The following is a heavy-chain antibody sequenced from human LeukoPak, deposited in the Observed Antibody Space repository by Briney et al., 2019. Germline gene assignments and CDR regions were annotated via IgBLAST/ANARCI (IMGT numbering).Heavy chain of an antibody. CDR1: GGSFSGYY. J-gene: IGHJ4*02. V-gene: IGHV4-34*01. CDR2: INHSGST. Sequence: SSETLSLTCAVYGGSFSGYYWSWIRQPPGKGLEWIGEINHSGSTNYNPSLKSRVTISVDTSKNQFSLKLSSVTAADTAVYYCAARGYSSGWYYFGYWGQGTLVTVSS. D-gene: IGHD6-19*01. CDR3: AARGYSSGWYYFGY.